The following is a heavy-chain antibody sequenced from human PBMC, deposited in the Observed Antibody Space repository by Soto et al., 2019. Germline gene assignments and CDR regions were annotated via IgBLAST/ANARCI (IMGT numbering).Heavy chain of an antibody. V-gene: IGHV1-18*01. D-gene: IGHD3-10*01. J-gene: IGHJ6*02. CDR1: GYTFSYYG. Sequence: SVKASCNAPGYTFSYYGISLVRQAPGQRPEYMGWISTNNGNTKYAQNIQGRVTMTTDTYTSTGYMELRSLRPDDTAVYYCAIQRAGAYGMDVWGQGTTVTVSS. CDR2: ISTNNGNT. CDR3: AIQRAGAYGMDV.